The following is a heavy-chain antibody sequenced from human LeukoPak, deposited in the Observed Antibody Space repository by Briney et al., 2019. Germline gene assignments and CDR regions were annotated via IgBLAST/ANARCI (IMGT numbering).Heavy chain of an antibody. CDR3: ARDHGSSGHFDY. V-gene: IGHV4-59*01. J-gene: IGHJ4*02. CDR2: IYYSGST. CDR1: GFTFSSYA. D-gene: IGHD3-22*01. Sequence: GSLRLSCAASGFTFSSYAMSWVRQAPGKGLEWIGYIYYSGSTNYNPSLKSRVTISVDTSKNQFSLKLSSVTAADTAVYYCARDHGSSGHFDYWGQGTLVTVSS.